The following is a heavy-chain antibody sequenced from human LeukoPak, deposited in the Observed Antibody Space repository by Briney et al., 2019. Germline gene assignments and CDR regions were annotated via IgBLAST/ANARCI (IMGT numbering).Heavy chain of an antibody. D-gene: IGHD5-24*01. V-gene: IGHV1-69*13. CDR1: GGTFSSYA. CDR3: ARGGISGRWLQYTAGFDY. J-gene: IGHJ4*02. CDR2: IIPIFGTA. Sequence: ASVKVSCKASGGTFSSYAISWVRQAPGQGLEWMGGIIPIFGTANYAQKFQGRVTITADESTSTAYMELSSLRSEDTAVFYCARGGISGRWLQYTAGFDYWGQGTLVTVSS.